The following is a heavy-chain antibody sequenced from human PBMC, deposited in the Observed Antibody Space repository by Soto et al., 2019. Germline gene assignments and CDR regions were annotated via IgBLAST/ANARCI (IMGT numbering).Heavy chain of an antibody. V-gene: IGHV1-69*02. J-gene: IGHJ5*02. Sequence: QVQLVQSGAEVKKPGSSVKVSCKASGGTFSSYTISWVRQAPGQGLEWMGRIIPILGIANYAQKFQGRVTITADKSTSTAYMELSSLRSEDTAVYYCARAGVVVVAATHKNWFDPWGQGTLVTVSS. D-gene: IGHD2-15*01. CDR1: GGTFSSYT. CDR3: ARAGVVVVAATHKNWFDP. CDR2: IIPILGIA.